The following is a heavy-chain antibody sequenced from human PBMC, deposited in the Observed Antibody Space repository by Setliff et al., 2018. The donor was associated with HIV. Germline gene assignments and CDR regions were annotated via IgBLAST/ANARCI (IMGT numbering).Heavy chain of an antibody. J-gene: IGHJ4*02. Sequence: GASVKVSCKTSGYAFTDYSIHWVRQAPGHGLEWVGRINPDSRGTNYAQTFQGRVTMTRDTSVSTAYMELSRLKSDDTAVFYCARGVKGIATTGKYYFDYWGQGTLVTVSS. CDR2: INPDSRGT. D-gene: IGHD6-13*01. CDR3: ARGVKGIATTGKYYFDY. CDR1: GYAFTDYS. V-gene: IGHV1-2*06.